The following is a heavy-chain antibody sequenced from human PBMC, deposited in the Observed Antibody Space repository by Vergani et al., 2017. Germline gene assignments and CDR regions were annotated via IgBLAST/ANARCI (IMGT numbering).Heavy chain of an antibody. J-gene: IGHJ4*02. V-gene: IGHV3-33*01. CDR3: ARDSDYGDYGYFDY. D-gene: IGHD4-17*01. CDR1: GFTFSSYG. CDR2: IGYDGSNK. Sequence: QVQLVESGGGVVQPGRSLRLSCAASGFTFSSYGMPWVRQAPGKGLEWVAVIGYDGSNKYYADSVKGRFTISRDNSKNTLYLQMNSLRAEDTAVYYCARDSDYGDYGYFDYWGQGTLVTVSS.